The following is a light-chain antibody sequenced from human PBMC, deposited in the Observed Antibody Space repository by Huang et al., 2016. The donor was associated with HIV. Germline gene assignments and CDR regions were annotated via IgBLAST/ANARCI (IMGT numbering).Light chain of an antibody. CDR2: KAS. V-gene: IGKV1-5*03. CDR1: HRISSW. CDR3: QQQWT. Sequence: DIQMTQSPSTLSAFVGDRVTITCRTSHRISSWLAWYQQKPGKAPNLLISKASNLESGVPSRFSGNRSGTEFTLTISGLQPDDLATYYCQQQWTFGQGTKVEI. J-gene: IGKJ1*01.